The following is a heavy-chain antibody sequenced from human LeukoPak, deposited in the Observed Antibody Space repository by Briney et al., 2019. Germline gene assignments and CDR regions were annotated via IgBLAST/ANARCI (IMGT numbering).Heavy chain of an antibody. CDR3: ARASGGVANEFFAIDYYYYYYMDV. J-gene: IGHJ6*03. CDR2: IYTSGST. Sequence: SQTLSLTCTVSGGSISSGSYYWSWIRQPAGKGLEWIGRIYTSGSTNYNPSLKSRVTISVDTSKNQFSLKLSSVTAADTAVYYCARASGGVANEFFAIDYYYYYYMDVWGKGTTVTVSS. V-gene: IGHV4-61*02. D-gene: IGHD3-16*01. CDR1: GGSISSGSYY.